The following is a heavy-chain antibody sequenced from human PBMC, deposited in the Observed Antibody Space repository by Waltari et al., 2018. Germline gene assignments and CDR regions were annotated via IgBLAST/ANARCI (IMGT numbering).Heavy chain of an antibody. CDR3: VRDMFGPLDY. CDR1: GFTLSDFW. J-gene: IGHJ4*02. CDR2: MNEDGSRI. Sequence: EVQLVQSGGDLVQPGGSLRLSCAASGFTLSDFWMHWVRQAPGKGLVWVEGMNEDGSRIDYAESVKGRFTISRDYAQNTMYLQMNSLRAEDTADYYCVRDMFGPLDYWGQGTLVTVSS. V-gene: IGHV3-74*01. D-gene: IGHD3-10*02.